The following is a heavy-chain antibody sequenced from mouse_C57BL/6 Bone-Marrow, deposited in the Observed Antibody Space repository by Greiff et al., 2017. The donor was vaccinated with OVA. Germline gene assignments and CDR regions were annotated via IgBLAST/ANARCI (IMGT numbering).Heavy chain of an antibody. J-gene: IGHJ4*01. CDR3: AREGGYSNYAMDY. D-gene: IGHD2-5*01. CDR1: DYTFTSYW. V-gene: IGHV1-55*01. Sequence: QVQLQQSGAELVKPGASVKMSCKASDYTFTSYWITWVKQRPGQGLEWIGDIYPGSGSTNYNEKFKSKATLTVDTSSSTAYMQLSSLTSEDSAVYYCAREGGYSNYAMDYWGQGTSVTVSS. CDR2: IYPGSGST.